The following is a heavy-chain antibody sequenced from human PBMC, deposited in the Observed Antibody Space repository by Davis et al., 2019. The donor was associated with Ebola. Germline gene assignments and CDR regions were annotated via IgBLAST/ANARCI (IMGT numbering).Heavy chain of an antibody. CDR2: ISSSGDNT. CDR3: AKGSIAVALFDC. V-gene: IGHV3-23*01. D-gene: IGHD6-19*01. CDR1: GFTFSSYS. J-gene: IGHJ4*02. Sequence: GESLKISCAASGFTFSSYSMNWVRQAPGKGLEWVATISSSGDNTYYADSVKGRFTISRDNSKNTLFLQMNSLRAEDTAVYHCAKGSIAVALFDCWGQGTLVTVSS.